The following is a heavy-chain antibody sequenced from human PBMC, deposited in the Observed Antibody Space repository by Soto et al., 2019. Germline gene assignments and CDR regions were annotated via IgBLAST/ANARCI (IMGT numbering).Heavy chain of an antibody. CDR3: AREWNAVVAQAYFDV. J-gene: IGHJ4*02. CDR1: GDSISRRSYD. CDR2: IYYSGST. D-gene: IGHD2-21*01. Sequence: SETLSLTCTVTGDSISRRSYDCGWIRQPPGKGLEWIGSIYYSGSTYNNPSLRSRVSMSIDTSKDTFYMKLKSVTAEDTALYFCAREWNAVVAQAYFDVWGQGSLVTVSS. V-gene: IGHV4-39*02.